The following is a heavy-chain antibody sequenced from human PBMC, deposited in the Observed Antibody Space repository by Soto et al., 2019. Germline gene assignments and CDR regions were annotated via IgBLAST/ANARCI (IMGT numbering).Heavy chain of an antibody. D-gene: IGHD4-17*01. CDR1: GYTFDGSG. CDR2: SNTYNGNT. CDR3: ARDLRRGKYSPPGDY. J-gene: IGHJ4*02. Sequence: ASVKVFCKASGYTFDGSGITWVRQAPGQGLEWMGWSNTYNGNTHYAQKFQGRVTLTTDTSSSTAYMELRGLRSDDTAVYYCARDLRRGKYSPPGDYWAQGAAVTVPS. V-gene: IGHV1-18*01.